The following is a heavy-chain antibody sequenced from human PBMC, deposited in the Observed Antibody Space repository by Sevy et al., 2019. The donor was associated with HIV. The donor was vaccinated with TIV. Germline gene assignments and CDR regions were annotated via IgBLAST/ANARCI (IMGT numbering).Heavy chain of an antibody. CDR3: ATPNPYYYDSSGYYYSFNY. D-gene: IGHD3-22*01. J-gene: IGHJ4*02. V-gene: IGHV3-53*01. Sequence: GGSLRLSCAASGFTVSSNYMSWVRQAPGKGLEWVSVIYSGGSTYYADSVKGRFTISRDNSKNTLYLQMNSLGAEDTAVYYCATPNPYYYDSSGYYYSFNYWGQGTLVTVSS. CDR1: GFTVSSNY. CDR2: IYSGGST.